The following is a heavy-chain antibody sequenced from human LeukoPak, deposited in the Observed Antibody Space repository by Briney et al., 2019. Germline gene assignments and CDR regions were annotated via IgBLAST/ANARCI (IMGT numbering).Heavy chain of an antibody. Sequence: PSETLSLTCAVYGASISALYWGWIRQSPGKGLEWIGYTYYSGRTTYNPSLKSRVTISLDTSKNQFSLRVTSVTAADPAIYYCARHHGHQFSDSWYLRGSFDYWARGILVAVSS. D-gene: IGHD6-13*01. CDR2: TYYSGRT. J-gene: IGHJ4*02. CDR3: ARHHGHQFSDSWYLRGSFDY. V-gene: IGHV4-59*08. CDR1: GASISALY.